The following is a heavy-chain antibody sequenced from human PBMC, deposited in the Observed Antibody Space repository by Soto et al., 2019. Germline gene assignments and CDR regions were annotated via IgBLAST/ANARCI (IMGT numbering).Heavy chain of an antibody. D-gene: IGHD5-12*01. Sequence: PETVSLTWAVSVYSMSSGYYLCCIRPPPGKGLEWIGSIYHSGSTYYNPYLMSRGSISAATSKNQFSLNLSSVTATDTAVYYCARVEVGRWLKSADYCGQGTLVTVAS. CDR3: ARVEVGRWLKSADY. CDR1: VYSMSSGYY. CDR2: IYHSGST. J-gene: IGHJ4*02. V-gene: IGHV4-38-2*01.